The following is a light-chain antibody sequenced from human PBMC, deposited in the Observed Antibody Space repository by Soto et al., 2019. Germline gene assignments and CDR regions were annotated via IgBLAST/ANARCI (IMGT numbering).Light chain of an antibody. Sequence: EIVLTQSPDTLSLSPGERATLFCRASQSVESNYLTWYQQKPGQAPRLLMYAASSRATGIPDRFSGTGSGTDFALTINRLEPEDFATYYCQQLRMYPSTFGGGTKVEIK. V-gene: IGKV3-20*01. CDR3: QQLRMYPST. CDR1: QSVESNY. CDR2: AAS. J-gene: IGKJ4*01.